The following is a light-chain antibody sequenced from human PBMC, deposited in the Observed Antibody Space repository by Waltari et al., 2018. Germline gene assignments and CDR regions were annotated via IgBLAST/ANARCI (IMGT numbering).Light chain of an antibody. CDR2: GAS. CDR3: QQYGSSILYT. J-gene: IGKJ2*01. Sequence: EVVLTQSPATLSLSPGESATLSCRASQSLTKRYLAWYQQKPGQAPRLRIYGASSRAAGIPDRFSGSGSGTDFTLIISRLEPDDVAVYYCQQYGSSILYTFGQGTKLEIK. CDR1: QSLTKRY. V-gene: IGKV3-20*01.